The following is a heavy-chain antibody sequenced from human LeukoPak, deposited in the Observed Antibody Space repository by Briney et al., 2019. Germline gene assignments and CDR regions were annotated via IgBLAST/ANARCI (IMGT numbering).Heavy chain of an antibody. Sequence: SSVTVSCKASVGTFSSYAISWVRQAPGQGLEWVGGIIPIFGTANYAQKFQGRVTITADKSTSTAYMELSSLRSEDTAVYYCARDGGYCSGGSCYSYAFDIWDQGKMITVSS. CDR2: IIPIFGTA. J-gene: IGHJ3*02. V-gene: IGHV1-69*06. D-gene: IGHD2-15*01. CDR1: VGTFSSYA. CDR3: ARDGGYCSGGSCYSYAFDI.